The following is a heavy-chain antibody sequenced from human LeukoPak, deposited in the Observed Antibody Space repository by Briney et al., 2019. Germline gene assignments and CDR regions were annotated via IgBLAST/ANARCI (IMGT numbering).Heavy chain of an antibody. CDR3: ARYANYYDSSGYYYLDAFDI. J-gene: IGHJ3*02. V-gene: IGHV5-51*01. CDR2: IYPGDSDT. D-gene: IGHD3-22*01. Sequence: GESLKISCKGSGYSFTSYWIGWVRQTPGKGLEWMGIIYPGDSDTRYSPSFQGQVTISADKSISTAYLQWSSLKASDTAMYYCARYANYYDSSGYYYLDAFDIWGQGTMVTVSS. CDR1: GYSFTSYW.